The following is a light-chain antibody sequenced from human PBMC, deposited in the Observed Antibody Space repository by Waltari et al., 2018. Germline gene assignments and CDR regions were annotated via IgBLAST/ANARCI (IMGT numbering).Light chain of an antibody. CDR1: PDFSKH. Sequence: DIQMTQSPSSLSASVGDRVTTSCQASPDFSKHLNWYQQKPGKAPKLLIYDASNLETGVPSRFSGSGSGTLFTFTISSLQPEDIATYYCQQHDRQPYTFGQGTELESK. CDR2: DAS. J-gene: IGKJ2*01. V-gene: IGKV1-33*01. CDR3: QQHDRQPYT.